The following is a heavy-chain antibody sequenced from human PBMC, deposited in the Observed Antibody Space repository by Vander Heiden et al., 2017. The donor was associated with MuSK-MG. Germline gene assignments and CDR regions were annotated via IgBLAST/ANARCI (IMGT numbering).Heavy chain of an antibody. CDR3: AKDIAAAGTSYYYYYYGMDV. CDR1: GFTFDDYA. CDR2: ISWNSGSI. D-gene: IGHD6-13*01. V-gene: IGHV3-9*01. J-gene: IGHJ6*02. Sequence: EVQLVESGGGLVQPGRSLRLSCAASGFTFDDYAMHGVRQAPGKGLEWVSGISWNSGSIGYADSVKGRFTISRDNAKNSLYLQMNSLRAEDTALYYCAKDIAAAGTSYYYYYYGMDVWGQGTTVTVSS.